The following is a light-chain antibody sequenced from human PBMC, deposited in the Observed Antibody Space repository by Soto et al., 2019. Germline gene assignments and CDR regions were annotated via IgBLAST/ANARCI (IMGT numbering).Light chain of an antibody. CDR3: QQYQSYSWT. V-gene: IGKV1-5*03. J-gene: IGKJ1*01. CDR2: KAS. Sequence: DIQMTQSPSTLSASLGDRVTITCRASQSISTWLAWYQQKPGKAPNLLIYKASSLESGVPPRFSGSGSGTEFTLTISSLQPDDFATYFCQQYQSYSWTFGQGTKVEIK. CDR1: QSISTW.